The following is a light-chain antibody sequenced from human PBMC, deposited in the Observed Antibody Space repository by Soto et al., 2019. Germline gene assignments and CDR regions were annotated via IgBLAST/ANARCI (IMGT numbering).Light chain of an antibody. CDR1: QSISSW. V-gene: IGKV1-5*03. J-gene: IGKJ1*01. CDR3: QQYNTYSRT. Sequence: DIQMTQSPSTLSASVGDRVTITCRASQSISSWLAWYQQKPWEAPKLLIYEGSTLARGVPSRLSGSGSGTECTLTISSLQPGGFATFYCQQYNTYSRTFGQVTQVEV. CDR2: EGS.